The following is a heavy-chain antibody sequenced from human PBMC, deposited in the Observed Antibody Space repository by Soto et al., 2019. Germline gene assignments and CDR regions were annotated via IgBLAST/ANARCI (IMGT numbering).Heavy chain of an antibody. V-gene: IGHV4-59*01. D-gene: IGHD4-17*01. CDR3: ARGRLYGGNLPFDY. CDR2: IYYSGST. Sequence: LSLTCTVSGGAISSYYWSWIRQPPGKGLEWIGYIYYSGSTNYNPSLKSRVTISVDTSKNQFSLKLSSVTAADTAVYYCARGRLYGGNLPFDYWGQGTLVTVSS. J-gene: IGHJ4*02. CDR1: GGAISSYY.